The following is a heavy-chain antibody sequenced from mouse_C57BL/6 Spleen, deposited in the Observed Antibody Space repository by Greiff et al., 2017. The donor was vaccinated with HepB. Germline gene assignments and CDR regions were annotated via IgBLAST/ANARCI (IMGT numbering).Heavy chain of an antibody. Sequence: QVQLQQSGPELVKPGASVKISCKASGYAFSSSWMNWVKQRPGKGLEWIGRIYPGDGDTNFNGKFKGKATLTADKSSSPAYMQLSSLTSEDSAVYFCARSDYYGSSPYVWGTGTTVTVSS. CDR1: GYAFSSSW. D-gene: IGHD1-1*01. V-gene: IGHV1-82*01. J-gene: IGHJ1*03. CDR2: IYPGDGDT. CDR3: ARSDYYGSSPYV.